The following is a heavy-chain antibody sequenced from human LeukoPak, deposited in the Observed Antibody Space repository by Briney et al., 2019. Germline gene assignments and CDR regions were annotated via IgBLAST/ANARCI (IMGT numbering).Heavy chain of an antibody. J-gene: IGHJ6*03. CDR2: IYASGST. V-gene: IGHV4-4*07. Sequence: PSETLSLTCTVSGASITSYYWSWIRQPAGKGLEWIGRIYASGSTTYNPSLKSRVTMAVDTSKTQFSLKLSSVTAADTAVYYCASEGTVNYYYYMDVWGKGTTVTVSS. D-gene: IGHD4-17*01. CDR3: ASEGTVNYYYYMDV. CDR1: GASITSYY.